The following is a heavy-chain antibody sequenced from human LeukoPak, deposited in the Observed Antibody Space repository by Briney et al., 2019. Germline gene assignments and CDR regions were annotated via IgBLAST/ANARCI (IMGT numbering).Heavy chain of an antibody. J-gene: IGHJ4*02. D-gene: IGHD3-22*01. V-gene: IGHV3-7*01. CDR2: IKEDGSET. CDR1: GFTFSSYW. CDR3: ARDTYDSSGYYAHLDY. Sequence: GGSLRLSCAASGFTFSSYWMSWVRQAPGKWLEWVANIKEDGSETYYVDSVKGRFTISRDNAKNSLYLQMSSLRAEDTAVYYCARDTYDSSGYYAHLDYWGQGTLVTVSS.